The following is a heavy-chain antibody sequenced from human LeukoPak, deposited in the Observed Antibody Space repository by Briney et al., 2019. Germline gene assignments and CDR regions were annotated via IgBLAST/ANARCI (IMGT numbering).Heavy chain of an antibody. CDR2: ISSSGSTI. Sequence: PGGSLRLSCAASGFTFSSYEMNWVRQAPGKGLEWVSYISSSGSTIYYADSVKGRFTISRDNAKNSLYLQMNSLRAEDTAVYYCARDPRTSSWPKYYYGIDVWGQGTTVTVSS. J-gene: IGHJ6*02. D-gene: IGHD6-13*01. CDR1: GFTFSSYE. CDR3: ARDPRTSSWPKYYYGIDV. V-gene: IGHV3-48*03.